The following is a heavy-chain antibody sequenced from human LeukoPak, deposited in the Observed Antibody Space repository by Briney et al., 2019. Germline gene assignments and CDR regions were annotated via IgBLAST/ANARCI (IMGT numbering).Heavy chain of an antibody. CDR3: AKGAEGFSYYNWFDP. CDR1: GGSISSSPYY. V-gene: IGHV4-39*07. J-gene: IGHJ5*02. CDR2: IYYSGNT. Sequence: SETLSLTCTVSGGSISSSPYYWGWIRQPPGKGLEWIGSIYYSGNTHYNQSLQSRVTISVDTSKNQYSLELASVTAADTAIYYCAKGAEGFSYYNWFDPWGQGTLVTVSS. D-gene: IGHD5-18*01.